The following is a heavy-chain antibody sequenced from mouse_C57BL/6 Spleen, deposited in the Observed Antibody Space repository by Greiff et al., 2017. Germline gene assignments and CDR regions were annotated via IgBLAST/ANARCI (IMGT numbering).Heavy chain of an antibody. J-gene: IGHJ3*01. CDR3: ASRANYDYDGSWFAY. CDR2: IYPGSGRT. V-gene: IGHV1-55*01. D-gene: IGHD2-4*01. CDR1: GYTFTSYW. Sequence: QVQLQQPGAELVKPGASVKMSCKASGYTFTSYWITWVKQRPGQGLEWIGDIYPGSGRTNYNEKFKSKATLTVDTSSSTASMQLSSLTSEDSAVYYCASRANYDYDGSWFAYWGQGTLVTVSA.